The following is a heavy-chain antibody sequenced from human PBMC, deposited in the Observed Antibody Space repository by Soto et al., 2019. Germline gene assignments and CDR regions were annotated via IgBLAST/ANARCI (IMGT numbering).Heavy chain of an antibody. J-gene: IGHJ5*02. V-gene: IGHV4-34*01. CDR1: GGSFSGYY. CDR3: ARGFNIVVGQARGRKINWFDP. CDR2: INHSGST. Sequence: SETLSLTCAVYGGSFSGYYWSWIRQPAGKGLEWIGEINHSGSTNYNPSLKSRVTISVDTSKNQFSLKLRSVTAADTAVYYCARGFNIVVGQARGRKINWFDPWGQGTLVSVSS. D-gene: IGHD2-2*01.